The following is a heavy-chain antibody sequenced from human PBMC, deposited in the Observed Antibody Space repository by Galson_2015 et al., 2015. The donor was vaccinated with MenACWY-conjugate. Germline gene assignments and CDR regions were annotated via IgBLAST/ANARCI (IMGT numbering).Heavy chain of an antibody. V-gene: IGHV1-18*01. CDR3: ARDRYSSSWYQVGANPHWFDP. Sequence: SVKVSCKASGYTFTSYGISWVRQAPGQGLEWMGWISAYNGNTNYAQKLQGRVTMTTDTSTSTAYMELRSLRSDDTAVYYCARDRYSSSWYQVGANPHWFDPWGQGTLVTVSS. CDR2: ISAYNGNT. CDR1: GYTFTSYG. J-gene: IGHJ5*02. D-gene: IGHD6-13*01.